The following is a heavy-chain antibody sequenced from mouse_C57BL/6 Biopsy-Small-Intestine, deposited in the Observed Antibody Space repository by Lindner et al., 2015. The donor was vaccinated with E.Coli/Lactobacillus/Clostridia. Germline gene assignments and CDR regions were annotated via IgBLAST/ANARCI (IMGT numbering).Heavy chain of an antibody. J-gene: IGHJ3*01. Sequence: VQLQESGPELVKPGASVKISCKASGYSFTGYYMNWVKQSPEKSLEWIGEINPSTGGTTYNQKFKAKATLTVDKSSGTAYMQLKSLTSEDSAVYYCARQEGPWFAYWGQGTLVTVSA. CDR1: GYSFTGYY. V-gene: IGHV1-42*01. CDR2: INPSTGGT. CDR3: ARQEGPWFAY. D-gene: IGHD3-3*01.